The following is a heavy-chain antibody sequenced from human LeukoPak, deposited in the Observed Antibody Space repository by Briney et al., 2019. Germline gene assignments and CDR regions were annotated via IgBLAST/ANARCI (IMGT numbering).Heavy chain of an antibody. CDR2: ISGSGGST. CDR1: GFTFSSSA. Sequence: GGSPRLSCAASGFTFSSSAMNWVRQAPGKGLEWVSAISGSGGSTYYADSVKGRFTISRDNSRNTLYLQMNSLRAEDTAVYYCAKALYYYDEIDYWGQGTLVTVSS. CDR3: AKALYYYDEIDY. J-gene: IGHJ4*02. V-gene: IGHV3-23*01. D-gene: IGHD3-22*01.